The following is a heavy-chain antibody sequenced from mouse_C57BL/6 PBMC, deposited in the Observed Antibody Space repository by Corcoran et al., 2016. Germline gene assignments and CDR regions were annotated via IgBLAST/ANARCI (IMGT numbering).Heavy chain of an antibody. J-gene: IGHJ3*01. CDR2: IYPRSGNT. Sequence: QVQLQQSGAELARPGASVKLSCKASGYTFTSYGISWVKQRTGQGLEWIGEIYPRSGNTYYNEKFKGKATLTADKSSSTAYMELRSLTSEDSAVYFCARGDGNGLAWFAYWGQGTLVTVSA. V-gene: IGHV1-81*01. D-gene: IGHD2-1*01. CDR1: GYTFTSYG. CDR3: ARGDGNGLAWFAY.